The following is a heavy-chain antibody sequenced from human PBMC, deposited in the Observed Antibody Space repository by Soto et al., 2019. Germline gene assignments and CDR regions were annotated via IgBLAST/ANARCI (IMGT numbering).Heavy chain of an antibody. CDR2: IYSGGST. Sequence: EVQLVETGGGLIQPGGSLRLSCAASGFTVSSHYMSWVRQAPGKGLEWVSVIYSGGSTYYADSVKGRFTISRDNSKNTLYLQMNSLRAEDTAVYYCARDGRGYSTGPLDDAFDIWGQGTMVTVSS. J-gene: IGHJ3*02. CDR3: ARDGRGYSTGPLDDAFDI. V-gene: IGHV3-53*02. D-gene: IGHD5-18*01. CDR1: GFTVSSHY.